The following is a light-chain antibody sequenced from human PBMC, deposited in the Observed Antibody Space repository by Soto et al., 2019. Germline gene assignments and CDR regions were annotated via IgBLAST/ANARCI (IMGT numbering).Light chain of an antibody. CDR2: GAS. J-gene: IGKJ2*01. CDR3: QQYNNWLPAYT. CDR1: QSISSN. V-gene: IGKV3-15*01. Sequence: EIVMTQSPATLSVSPGERATLSCRASQSISSNLAWYQQKPGQSPRLLIYGASTRATGIPGRFSGSGSGTEFTLTISSLQSEDFAVYYCQQYNNWLPAYTFGHGTKLEI.